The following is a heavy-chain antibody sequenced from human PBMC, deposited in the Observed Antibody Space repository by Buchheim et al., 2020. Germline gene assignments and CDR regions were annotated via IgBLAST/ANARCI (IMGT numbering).Heavy chain of an antibody. CDR1: GYTFTSYH. D-gene: IGHD1-26*01. J-gene: IGHJ2*01. CDR2: FNPTGGCT. CDR3: ARRTVGANGYFDL. V-gene: IGHV1-46*01. Sequence: QVQLVQSGAEVKKPGASVKVSCKASGYTFTSYHIHWVRQAPGQGLEWMGIFNPTGGCTSYAPKFQGRVTVTRDTSTSTVYMELSSLRSEDTAVYYCARRTVGANGYFDLWGRGTL.